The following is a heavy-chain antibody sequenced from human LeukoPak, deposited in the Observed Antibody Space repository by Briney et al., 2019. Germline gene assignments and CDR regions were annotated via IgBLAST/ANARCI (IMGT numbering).Heavy chain of an antibody. CDR2: INPNSGGT. D-gene: IGHD6-6*01. Sequence: GASVKVSCKASGYTFTGYYMHWVRQAPGQGLEWMGWINPNSGGTSYAQKFQGRVTMTRDTSISTAYMELSRLRSDDTAVYYCARASLVISSVAARPRFLLYWGQGTLVTVPS. V-gene: IGHV1-2*02. CDR3: ARASLVISSVAARPRFLLY. CDR1: GYTFTGYY. J-gene: IGHJ4*02.